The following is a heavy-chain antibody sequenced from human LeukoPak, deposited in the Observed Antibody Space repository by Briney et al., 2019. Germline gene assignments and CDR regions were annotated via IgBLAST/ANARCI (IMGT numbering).Heavy chain of an antibody. J-gene: IGHJ1*01. V-gene: IGHV1-18*01. Sequence: ASVKVSCKASGYTFTSYGISWVRQAPGQGLEWMGWISAYNGNTNYAQKLQGRVTMTTDTSTSTAYMELRSLRSDDTAVYYCAAGEGQWLVHDQEYFQRWGQGTLVTVSS. CDR3: AAGEGQWLVHDQEYFQR. CDR2: ISAYNGNT. CDR1: GYTFTSYG. D-gene: IGHD6-19*01.